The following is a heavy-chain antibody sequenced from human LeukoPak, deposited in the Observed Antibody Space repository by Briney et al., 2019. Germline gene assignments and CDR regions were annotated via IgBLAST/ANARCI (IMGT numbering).Heavy chain of an antibody. J-gene: IGHJ4*02. CDR3: ARSGVILTTPFDY. Sequence: SVKLSCKASGGTFSSYAFSWLRQAPGQGLEWMGRIIPIFGIANYAQKFQGRVTITADKSTSTAYMELSSLRSEDTAVYYCARSGVILTTPFDYWGQGTLVTVSS. CDR2: IIPIFGIA. CDR1: GGTFSSYA. D-gene: IGHD3-9*01. V-gene: IGHV1-69*04.